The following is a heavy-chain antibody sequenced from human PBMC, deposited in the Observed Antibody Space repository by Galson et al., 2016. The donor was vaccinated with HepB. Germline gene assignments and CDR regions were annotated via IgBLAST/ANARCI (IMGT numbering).Heavy chain of an antibody. J-gene: IGHJ4*02. Sequence: TLSLTCAVSRGSIKFDGFSWSWIRQPPGKALEWVGYIYQTGSTFYNPSLRSRVTISVDTSKNQFSLKLHSVTAADTAVYYCARGTSDYGDYYLDSWGQGTLVRVSS. CDR2: IYQTGST. D-gene: IGHD4-17*01. V-gene: IGHV4-30-2*01. CDR1: RGSIKFDGFS. CDR3: ARGTSDYGDYYLDS.